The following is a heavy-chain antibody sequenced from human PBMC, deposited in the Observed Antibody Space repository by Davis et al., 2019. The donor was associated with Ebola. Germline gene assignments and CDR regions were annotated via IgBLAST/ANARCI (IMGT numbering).Heavy chain of an antibody. D-gene: IGHD3-3*01. CDR3: TTEAYYDFWSGSARDY. Sequence: GESLKISCAASGFTFSVSAIHWVRQASGKGLEWVGRMRTKSNNYATAYAASVKGRFTISRDDSKNTLYLQMNSLKTEDTAVYYCTTEAYYDFWSGSARDYWGQGTLVTVSS. CDR1: GFTFSVSA. J-gene: IGHJ4*02. CDR2: MRTKSNNYAT. V-gene: IGHV3-73*01.